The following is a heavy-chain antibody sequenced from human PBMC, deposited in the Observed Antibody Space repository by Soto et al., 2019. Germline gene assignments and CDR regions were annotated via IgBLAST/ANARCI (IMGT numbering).Heavy chain of an antibody. CDR1: GGTFSSYA. CDR2: IIPIFGTA. CDR3: ASDRVAAAGAYYYYYGMDV. Sequence: ASVKVSCKASGGTFSSYAISWVRQAPGQGLEWMGGIIPIFGTANYAQKFQGRVTITADESTSTAYMELSSLRSEDTAVYYCASDRVAAAGAYYYYYGMDVWGQGTTVTVSS. V-gene: IGHV1-69*13. J-gene: IGHJ6*02. D-gene: IGHD6-13*01.